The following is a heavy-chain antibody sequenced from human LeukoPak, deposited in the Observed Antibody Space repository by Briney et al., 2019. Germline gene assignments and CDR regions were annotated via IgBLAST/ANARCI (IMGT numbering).Heavy chain of an antibody. D-gene: IGHD1-26*01. CDR3: AKEYSGGYYSWED. Sequence: GGSLRLSCAASGFTFSSYAMSWVRQAPGKGLEWVSAISGSGGSTYYADSVKGRFTISRDNSKNTLYLLMNSPRAEDTAVYYCAKEYSGGYYSWEDWGQGTLVTVSS. V-gene: IGHV3-23*01. CDR1: GFTFSSYA. CDR2: ISGSGGST. J-gene: IGHJ4*02.